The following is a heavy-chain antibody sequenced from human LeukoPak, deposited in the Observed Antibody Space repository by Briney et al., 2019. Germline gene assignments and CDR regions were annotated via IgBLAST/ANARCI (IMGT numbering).Heavy chain of an antibody. V-gene: IGHV4-34*01. CDR3: ANYCSSSSCHIRRAFDI. D-gene: IGHD2-2*02. CDR2: INHSGST. CDR1: GGSFSGYY. Sequence: ASETLSLTCAVYGGSFSGYYWSWIRQPPGKGLEWIGEINHSGSTNYNPSLKSRVTISVDTSKNQFSLKLSSVTAADTAVYYCANYCSSSSCHIRRAFDIWGQGTMVTVSS. J-gene: IGHJ3*02.